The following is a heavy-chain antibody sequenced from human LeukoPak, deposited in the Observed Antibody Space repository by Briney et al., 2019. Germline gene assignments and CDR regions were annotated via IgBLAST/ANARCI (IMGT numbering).Heavy chain of an antibody. CDR1: GFTFSSYW. Sequence: GGSLSVSCAASGFTFSSYWMSWVRQAPGKGREWVANIKQDGREKYYVDSVKGRFIISRDNANTSLYLQMNSLRAEATAVYYCAELGITMVGGVWGKGTTVTISS. CDR3: AELGITMVGGV. J-gene: IGHJ6*04. CDR2: IKQDGREK. V-gene: IGHV3-7*01. D-gene: IGHD3-10*02.